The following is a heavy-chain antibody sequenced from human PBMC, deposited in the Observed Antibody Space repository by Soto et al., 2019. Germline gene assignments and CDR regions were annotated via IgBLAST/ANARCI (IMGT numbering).Heavy chain of an antibody. CDR3: ARGSDGEKYYDFWSGYYVNYYMDV. J-gene: IGHJ6*03. V-gene: IGHV1-8*01. CDR2: MNPNSGNT. D-gene: IGHD3-3*01. CDR1: GYTFTSYD. Sequence: ASVKVSCKASGYTFTSYDINWVRQATGQGLEWMGWMNPNSGNTGYAQKCQGRVTMTRNTSISTAYMELSSLSSEETAVYYWARGSDGEKYYDFWSGYYVNYYMDVWGKGTTVTVSS.